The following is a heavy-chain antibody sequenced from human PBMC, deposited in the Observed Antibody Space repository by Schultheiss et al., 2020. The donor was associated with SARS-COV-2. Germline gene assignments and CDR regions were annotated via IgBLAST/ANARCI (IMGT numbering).Heavy chain of an antibody. Sequence: GGSLRLSCAASGFTFSNAWMSWVRQAPGKGLEWVGRIRSKANSYATAYAASVKGRFTISRDDSKNTAYLQMNSLKTEDTAVYYCTRWDTAMVVWGQGTLVTVSS. V-gene: IGHV3-73*01. CDR1: GFTFSNAW. CDR3: TRWDTAMVV. D-gene: IGHD5-18*01. CDR2: IRSKANSYAT. J-gene: IGHJ4*02.